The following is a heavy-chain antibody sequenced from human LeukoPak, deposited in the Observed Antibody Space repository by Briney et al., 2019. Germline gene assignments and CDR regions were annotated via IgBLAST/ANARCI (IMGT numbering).Heavy chain of an antibody. CDR1: GGTFSSYA. Sequence: ASVKVSCKASGGTFSSYAISWVRQAPGQGLERMGRIIPILGIANYAQKFQGRVTITADKSTSTAYMELSSLRSEDTAVYYCARLRGYSYGHFDYWGQGTLVTVSS. V-gene: IGHV1-69*04. J-gene: IGHJ4*02. CDR3: ARLRGYSYGHFDY. D-gene: IGHD5-18*01. CDR2: IIPILGIA.